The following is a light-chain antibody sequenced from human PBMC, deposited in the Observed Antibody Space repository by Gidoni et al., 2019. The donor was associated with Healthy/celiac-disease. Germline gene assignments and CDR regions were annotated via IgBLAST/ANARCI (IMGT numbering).Light chain of an antibody. J-gene: IGKJ2*01. V-gene: IGKV3-15*01. Sequence: EIVMTQSPATLSVSPVERATLSCRASQRVSSNLAWYQQKPGQAPRRLIYGASTRATGIPARFSGSGSGTEFTLTISSLQSEDFAVYYCQQYNNWSYTFGQGTKLEIK. CDR1: QRVSSN. CDR3: QQYNNWSYT. CDR2: GAS.